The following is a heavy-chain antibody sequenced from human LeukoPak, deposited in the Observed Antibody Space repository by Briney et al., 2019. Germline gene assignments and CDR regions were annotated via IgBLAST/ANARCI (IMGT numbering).Heavy chain of an antibody. CDR2: ISGSGGST. Sequence: PGGSLRLSCAASGFTFSSYAMSWVRQAPGKGLEWVSAISGSGGSTYYADSVKGRFTISRDNSKNTLYLQMNSLRAEDTAVYYCAKDRDAFWSGHHNWFDPWGQGTLVTVSS. CDR3: AKDRDAFWSGHHNWFDP. D-gene: IGHD3-3*01. CDR1: GFTFSSYA. V-gene: IGHV3-23*01. J-gene: IGHJ5*02.